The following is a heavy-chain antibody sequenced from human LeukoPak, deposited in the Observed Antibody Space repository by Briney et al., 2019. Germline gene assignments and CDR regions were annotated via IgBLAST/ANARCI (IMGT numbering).Heavy chain of an antibody. CDR2: ISGSGGST. CDR1: GFTFSSYA. D-gene: IGHD3-10*01. Sequence: GGSLRLSCAASGFTFSSYAMSWVRRAPGKGLEWVSAISGSGGSTYYADSVKGRFTISRDNSKNTLYLQMNSLRAEDTAVYYCASITMVRGVDYWGQGTLVTVSS. V-gene: IGHV3-23*01. CDR3: ASITMVRGVDY. J-gene: IGHJ4*02.